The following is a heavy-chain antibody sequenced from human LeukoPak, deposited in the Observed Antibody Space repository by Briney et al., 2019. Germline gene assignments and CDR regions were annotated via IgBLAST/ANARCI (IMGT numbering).Heavy chain of an antibody. V-gene: IGHV1-58*02. CDR2: IVVSSGNT. Sequence: SVKVSCKASGFTFTSSAMQWVRQARGQRLEWIGWIVVSSGNTNYAQKFQERVTITRDMSTSTAYMELSSLRSEDTAVYYCAAYDFWSGYYGMDVWGQGTTVTVSS. J-gene: IGHJ6*02. CDR3: AAYDFWSGYYGMDV. D-gene: IGHD3-3*01. CDR1: GFTFTSSA.